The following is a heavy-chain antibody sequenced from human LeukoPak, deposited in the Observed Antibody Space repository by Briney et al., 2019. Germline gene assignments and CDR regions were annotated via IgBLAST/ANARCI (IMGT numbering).Heavy chain of an antibody. Sequence: ASVKVSCKASGYTFTGYYMHWVQQAPGQGLEWMGWINPNSGGTNYAQKFQGWVTMTRDTSISTAYMELSRLRSDDTAVYYCARDAPIGYSSSWYRTLLDYWGQGTLVTVSS. D-gene: IGHD6-13*01. V-gene: IGHV1-2*04. CDR1: GYTFTGYY. J-gene: IGHJ4*02. CDR3: ARDAPIGYSSSWYRTLLDY. CDR2: INPNSGGT.